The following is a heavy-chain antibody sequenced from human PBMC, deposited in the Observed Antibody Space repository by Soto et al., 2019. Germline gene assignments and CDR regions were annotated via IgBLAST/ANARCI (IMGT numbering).Heavy chain of an antibody. Sequence: QVQLVQSGAEVKKPGASVKVSCKASGYTFTSDAISWVRQAPGQGLEWMGWTSAYNGNTNYAQNPQVRDTMTTDTSATTAYMEMRSMRSDATAVYYCEGGGGGTMVQGVSEANFDYWGQGTLVTVSS. V-gene: IGHV1-18*01. CDR3: EGGGGGTMVQGVSEANFDY. D-gene: IGHD3-10*01. J-gene: IGHJ4*02. CDR1: GYTFTSDA. CDR2: TSAYNGNT.